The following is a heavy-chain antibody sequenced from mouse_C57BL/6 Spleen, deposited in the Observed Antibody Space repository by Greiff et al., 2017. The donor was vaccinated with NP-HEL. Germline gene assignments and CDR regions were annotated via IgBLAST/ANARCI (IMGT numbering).Heavy chain of an antibody. CDR1: GYTFTDYE. CDR3: TRLLLGY. CDR2: IDPETGGT. V-gene: IGHV1-15*01. J-gene: IGHJ2*01. Sequence: LEESGAELVRPGASVTLSCKASGYTFTDYEMHWVKQTPVHGLEWIGAIDPETGGTAYNQKFKGKAILTADKSSSTAYMELRSLTSEDSAVYYCTRLLLGYWGQGTTLTVSS. D-gene: IGHD1-1*01.